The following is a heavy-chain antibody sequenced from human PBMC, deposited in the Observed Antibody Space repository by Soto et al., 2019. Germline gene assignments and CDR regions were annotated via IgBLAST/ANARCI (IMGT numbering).Heavy chain of an antibody. CDR3: ARVFDILTGYYKCNWFDP. J-gene: IGHJ5*02. V-gene: IGHV1-8*01. Sequence: ASVKVSCKASGYTFTSYDINWVRQATGQGLEWMGWMNPNSGNTGYAQKFQGRVTMTRNTSISTAYMELSSLRSEDTAVYYCARVFDILTGYYKCNWFDPWGQGTLVTVSS. D-gene: IGHD3-9*01. CDR2: MNPNSGNT. CDR1: GYTFTSYD.